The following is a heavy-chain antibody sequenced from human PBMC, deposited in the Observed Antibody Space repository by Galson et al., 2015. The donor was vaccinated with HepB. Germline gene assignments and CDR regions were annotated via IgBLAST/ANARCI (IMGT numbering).Heavy chain of an antibody. CDR3: AREGELVGFDY. V-gene: IGHV1-46*04. CDR2: INPSGGST. D-gene: IGHD1-26*01. Sequence: SVKVSCKASGYTFTSYYMHWVRQAPGQGLEWMGIINPSGGSTSYAQKLQGRVTMTRDTSTSTVYMELSSLRSEDTAAYYCAREGELVGFDYWGQGTLVTVSS. CDR1: GYTFTSYY. J-gene: IGHJ4*02.